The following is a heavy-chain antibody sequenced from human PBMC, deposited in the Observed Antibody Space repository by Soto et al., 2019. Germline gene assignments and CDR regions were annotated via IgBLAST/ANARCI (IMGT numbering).Heavy chain of an antibody. CDR2: IIPIFGTA. V-gene: IGHV1-69*12. D-gene: IGHD2-21*02. Sequence: QVQLVQSGAEVKKPGSLVKVSCKASGGTFSSYAISWVRQAPGQGLEWMGGIIPIFGTADYAQKFQGRVTITADESTSTAYMELSSLRSEDTAVYYCASHCGGDCYSRSPPYYYYGMDVWGQGTTVTVSS. CDR3: ASHCGGDCYSRSPPYYYYGMDV. CDR1: GGTFSSYA. J-gene: IGHJ6*02.